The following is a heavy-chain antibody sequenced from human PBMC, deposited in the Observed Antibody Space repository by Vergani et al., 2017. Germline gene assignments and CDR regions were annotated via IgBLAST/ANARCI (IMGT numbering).Heavy chain of an antibody. CDR3: ARDPEYCGGDCYPMNAFDI. CDR2: ISAYNGNT. D-gene: IGHD2-21*01. V-gene: IGHV1-18*01. J-gene: IGHJ3*02. CDR1: GYTFTSYG. Sequence: QVQLVQSGAEVKKPGASVKVSCKASGYTFTSYGISWVQQAPGQGLEWMGWISAYNGNTNYAQKLQGRVTMTTDTSTSTAYMELRSLRSDDTAVYYCARDPEYCGGDCYPMNAFDIWGQGTMVTVSS.